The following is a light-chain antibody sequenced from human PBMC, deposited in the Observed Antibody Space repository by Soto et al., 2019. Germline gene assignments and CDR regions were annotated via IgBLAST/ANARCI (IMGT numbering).Light chain of an antibody. CDR2: DAS. V-gene: IGKV3-11*01. CDR3: QQRSTWPSIA. J-gene: IGKJ5*01. Sequence: EIVLTQSPATLSLSPGERATLSCRASQSVSSYLAWYQQKPGQAPRLLIYDASNRATGISARFSGSGSGTDFTLTISSLEPEDFAVYYCQQRSTWPSIAFGQGTRLEIK. CDR1: QSVSSY.